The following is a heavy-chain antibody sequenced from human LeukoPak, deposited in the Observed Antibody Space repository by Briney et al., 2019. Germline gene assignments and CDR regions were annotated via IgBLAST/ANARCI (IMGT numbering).Heavy chain of an antibody. CDR1: GGSVSAYY. CDR2: INHSGST. CDR3: ARHLSSSSGRYYYYYMDV. D-gene: IGHD6-6*01. Sequence: SETLSLTCAVYGGSVSAYYWAWIRQSPGKGLEWIGEINHSGSTDYNPSLKGRVTISVDTSKNQFSLKLSSVTAADTAVYYCARHLSSSSGRYYYYYMDVWGKGTTVTVS. J-gene: IGHJ6*03. V-gene: IGHV4-34*01.